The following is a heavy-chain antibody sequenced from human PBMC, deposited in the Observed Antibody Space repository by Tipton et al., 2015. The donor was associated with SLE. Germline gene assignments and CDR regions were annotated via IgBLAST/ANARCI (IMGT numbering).Heavy chain of an antibody. CDR2: ISSYNGNT. V-gene: IGHV1-18*01. D-gene: IGHD3-10*01. CDR3: ARGSYVVH. Sequence: QLVQSGAEVKKPGASVKVSCKASGYTFTSYGISWVRQAPGQGLEWLGWISSYNGNTKYAQNDRGRVTMTTDTSTSTAYMERRSLRCDDTAVYYCARGSYVVHWGQGPLVTVSS. CDR1: GYTFTSYG. J-gene: IGHJ4*02.